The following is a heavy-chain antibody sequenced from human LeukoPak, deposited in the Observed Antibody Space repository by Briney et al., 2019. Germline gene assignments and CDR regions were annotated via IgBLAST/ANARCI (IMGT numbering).Heavy chain of an antibody. D-gene: IGHD3-9*01. Sequence: GGSLRLSCAASGFTFSSYAMSWVRQAPGKGLEWVSAISGSGGSTYYADSVKGRFTISRDNSKNTLYLQMNSLRAEDTAVYYCARGYYDILTGYFLPLDYWGQGTLVTVSS. CDR2: ISGSGGST. CDR1: GFTFSSYA. J-gene: IGHJ4*02. V-gene: IGHV3-23*01. CDR3: ARGYYDILTGYFLPLDY.